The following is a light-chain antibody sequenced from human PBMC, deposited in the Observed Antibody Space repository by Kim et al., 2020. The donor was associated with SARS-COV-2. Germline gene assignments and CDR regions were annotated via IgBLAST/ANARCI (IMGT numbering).Light chain of an antibody. J-gene: IGKJ4*01. CDR2: AAS. CDR3: LQIKSYPLT. V-gene: IGKV1-9*01. CDR1: QGISSY. Sequence: ASVRDRVNITYRASQGISSYLAWHQQKPGKAPKLLIYAASTLQSGVPSRFSGSGSGTDFTLTTSSLQTEEFATYCCLQIKSYPLTFGGGAKVDI.